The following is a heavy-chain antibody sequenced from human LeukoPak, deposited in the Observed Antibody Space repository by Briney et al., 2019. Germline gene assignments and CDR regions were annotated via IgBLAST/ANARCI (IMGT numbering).Heavy chain of an antibody. D-gene: IGHD4-17*01. Sequence: PGGSLRLSCAASGFTFSSYGMSWVRQAPGKGLEWVSAISGSGGSTYYADSVKGRFTISRDNSKNTLYLQMNCLRAEDTAVYYCAKIPYTVTADWYFDLWGRGTLVTVSS. CDR3: AKIPYTVTADWYFDL. CDR1: GFTFSSYG. J-gene: IGHJ2*01. V-gene: IGHV3-23*01. CDR2: ISGSGGST.